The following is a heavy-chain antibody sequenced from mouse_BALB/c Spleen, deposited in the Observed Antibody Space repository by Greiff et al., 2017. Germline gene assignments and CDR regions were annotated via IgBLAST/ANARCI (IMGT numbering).Heavy chain of an antibody. CDR2: ISNGGGST. CDR1: GFTFSSYT. Sequence: EVQLVESGGGLVQPGGSLKLSCAASGFTFSSYTMSWVRQTPEKRLEWVAYISNGGGSTYYPDTVKGRFTISRDNAKNTLYLQMSSLKSEDTAMYYCARHRYDYYFDYWGQGTTLTVSS. V-gene: IGHV5-12-2*01. D-gene: IGHD2-14*01. J-gene: IGHJ2*01. CDR3: ARHRYDYYFDY.